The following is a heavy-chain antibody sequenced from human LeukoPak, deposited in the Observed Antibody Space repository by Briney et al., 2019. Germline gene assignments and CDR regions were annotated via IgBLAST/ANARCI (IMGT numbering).Heavy chain of an antibody. CDR1: GGSISSHY. D-gene: IGHD6-13*01. CDR2: IYYSGST. V-gene: IGHV4-59*11. CDR3: ARGPGPGVAAAGTKNWFDP. Sequence: PSETLSLTCTVSGGSISSHYWSWIRQPPGKGLEWIGYIYYSGSTNYNPSLKSRVTISVDTSKNQFSLKLSSVTAADTAVFYCARGPGPGVAAAGTKNWFDPWGQGTLVTVSS. J-gene: IGHJ5*02.